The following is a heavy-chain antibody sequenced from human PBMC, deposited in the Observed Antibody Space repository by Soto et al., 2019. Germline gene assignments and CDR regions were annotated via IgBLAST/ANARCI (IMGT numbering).Heavy chain of an antibody. V-gene: IGHV4-59*12. D-gene: IGHD4-17*01. J-gene: IGHJ6*03. Sequence: QVQLQESGPGLVKPSETLSLTCTVSGGSISSYYWSWIRQPPGKGLEWIGYIYYSGSTKYNPCLKSRVTISVDTSKNQFSLKLSSVTAADTAVYYCARDYGDYEGSYYYYMDVWGKGTTVTVSS. CDR3: ARDYGDYEGSYYYYMDV. CDR1: GGSISSYY. CDR2: IYYSGST.